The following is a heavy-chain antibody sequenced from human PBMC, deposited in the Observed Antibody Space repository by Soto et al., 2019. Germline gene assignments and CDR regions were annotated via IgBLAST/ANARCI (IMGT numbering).Heavy chain of an antibody. D-gene: IGHD5-12*01. V-gene: IGHV4-31*03. CDR1: GGSISSGGYY. Sequence: PSETLSLTCTVSGGSISSGGYYWSWIRQHPGKGLEWIGYIYYSGSTYYNPSLKSRVTISVDTSKNQFSLKLSSVTAADTAVYYCARDPGGYSGYPRYFQHWGQGTLVTVSS. J-gene: IGHJ1*01. CDR2: IYYSGST. CDR3: ARDPGGYSGYPRYFQH.